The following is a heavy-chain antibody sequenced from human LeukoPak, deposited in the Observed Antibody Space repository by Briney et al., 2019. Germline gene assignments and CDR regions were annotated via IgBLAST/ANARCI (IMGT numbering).Heavy chain of an antibody. CDR2: IYYSGST. Sequence: SETLSLTCTVSGGSISSYYWSWIRQPPGKGLEWIGYIYYSGSTNYNPSLKSRVTISVDTSKNQFSLKLSSVTAADTAVYYCASGNSSGWYPLPFDYWGQGTLVTVSS. J-gene: IGHJ4*02. V-gene: IGHV4-59*12. D-gene: IGHD6-19*01. CDR3: ASGNSSGWYPLPFDY. CDR1: GGSISSYY.